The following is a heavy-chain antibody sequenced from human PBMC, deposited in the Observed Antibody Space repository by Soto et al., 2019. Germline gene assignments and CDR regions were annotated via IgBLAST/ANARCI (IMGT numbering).Heavy chain of an antibody. D-gene: IGHD1-26*01. Sequence: SETLSLTCTVSGGSISSSNYYWAWIRQSPGKGLEWLATLYYSWSTYSNPSLKSRVTISVDTSKNQFSLKLSSVTAADTAVYYCARVQWELLSYFDYWGLGTMVTVSS. J-gene: IGHJ4*02. CDR3: ARVQWELLSYFDY. CDR1: GGSISSSNYY. CDR2: LYYSWST. V-gene: IGHV4-39*01.